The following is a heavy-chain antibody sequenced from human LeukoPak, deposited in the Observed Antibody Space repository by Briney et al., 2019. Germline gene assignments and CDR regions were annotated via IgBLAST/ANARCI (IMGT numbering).Heavy chain of an antibody. J-gene: IGHJ4*02. Sequence: GASVKVSCKASGYTFTIYYIHWVRQAPGQGLEWMGLINPSGGSTNYAQKFQGRVTMTRDTSTSTVYMELSSLRTEDTAVYYCAKDRDNGIDGYSDYDYILWGQGTLVTVSS. D-gene: IGHD5-12*01. CDR2: INPSGGST. V-gene: IGHV1-46*01. CDR1: GYTFTIYY. CDR3: AKDRDNGIDGYSDYDYIL.